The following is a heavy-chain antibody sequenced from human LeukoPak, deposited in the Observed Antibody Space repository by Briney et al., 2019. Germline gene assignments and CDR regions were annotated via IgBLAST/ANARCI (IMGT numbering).Heavy chain of an antibody. CDR3: ARGWDIAAAGSVLVDY. V-gene: IGHV1-2*02. J-gene: IGHJ4*02. Sequence: GASVKVSCKASGYTFTGYYMHWVRQAPGQGLEWMGWINPNSGGTNYAQKFQGRVTMTRDTSISTAYMELSRLRSDDTAEYYCARGWDIAAAGSVLVDYWGQGTLVTVSS. CDR1: GYTFTGYY. CDR2: INPNSGGT. D-gene: IGHD6-13*01.